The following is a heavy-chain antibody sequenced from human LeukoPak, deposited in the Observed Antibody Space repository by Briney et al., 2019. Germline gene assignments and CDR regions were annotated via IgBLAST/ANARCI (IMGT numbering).Heavy chain of an antibody. CDR2: IYYSGST. CDR1: GGSISSYY. CDR3: ARRRYQYYDYVWGSYAEDYFDY. J-gene: IGHJ4*02. V-gene: IGHV4-59*08. D-gene: IGHD3-16*01. Sequence: PSETLSLTCTVSGGSISSYYWSWVRQPPGKGLEWIGYIYYSGSTNYNPSLKSRVTISVDTSKNQFSLKLSSVTAADTAVYYCARRRYQYYDYVWGSYAEDYFDYWGQGTLVTVSS.